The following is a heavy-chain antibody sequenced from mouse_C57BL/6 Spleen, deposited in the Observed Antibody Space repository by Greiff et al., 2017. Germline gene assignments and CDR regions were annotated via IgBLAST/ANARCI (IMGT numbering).Heavy chain of an antibody. D-gene: IGHD1-1*01. CDR1: GYAFSSSW. CDR3: ARSYYGSSYGDYFDY. CDR2: IYPGDGDT. V-gene: IGHV1-82*01. Sequence: QVQLQQSGPELVKPGASVKISCKASGYAFSSSWMNWVKQRPGKGLEWIGRIYPGDGDTNYNGKFKGKATLTADKSSSTAYMQLSSLTSEDSAVYFCARSYYGSSYGDYFDYWGQGTTLTVSS. J-gene: IGHJ2*01.